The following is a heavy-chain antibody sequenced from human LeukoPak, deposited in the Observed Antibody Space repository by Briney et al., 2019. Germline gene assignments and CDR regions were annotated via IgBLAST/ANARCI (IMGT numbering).Heavy chain of an antibody. CDR1: GFTLDSYA. Sequence: GGSLRLSCAASGFTLDSYAMSWVRQAPGKGLEWVSTISGNGDSTSYAHPVKGRFTISRDNSKNTLYLQMNSLRAEDTAVYYCAKSKDNPLYYFDNWGQGTLVTVSS. J-gene: IGHJ4*02. CDR3: AKSKDNPLYYFDN. CDR2: ISGNGDST. V-gene: IGHV3-23*01.